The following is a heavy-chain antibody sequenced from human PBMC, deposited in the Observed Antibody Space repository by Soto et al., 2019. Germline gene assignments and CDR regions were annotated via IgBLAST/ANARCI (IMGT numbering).Heavy chain of an antibody. Sequence: QVQLVQSGAEVKKPGASVKVSCKAYGYTFTRYYMHWVRQAPGQGLDWLGIINPSGVSTSYEQKLQGRVDMTRDTSTGTVYMALSSLGSEDTAGYYCARDESRVGATWGWFDTWVQGTLVTVSS. CDR1: GYTFTRYY. CDR3: ARDESRVGATWGWFDT. V-gene: IGHV1-46*01. J-gene: IGHJ5*02. D-gene: IGHD1-26*01. CDR2: INPSGVST.